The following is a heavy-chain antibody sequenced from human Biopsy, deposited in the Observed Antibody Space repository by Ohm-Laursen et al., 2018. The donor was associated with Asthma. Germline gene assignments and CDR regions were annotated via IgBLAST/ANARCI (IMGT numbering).Heavy chain of an antibody. D-gene: IGHD3-22*01. Sequence: SVKVSCKSSRDIFSSYGFSWVRQAPGQGLEWMGGIIPISLTPSYARRFRGRVTISADEYTRTAYMELSSLRSEDTAVYYCARDPSYFDPSVEGWHLWGQGTMVTVSS. CDR2: IIPISLTP. CDR3: ARDPSYFDPSVEGWHL. J-gene: IGHJ3*01. V-gene: IGHV1-69*13. CDR1: RDIFSSYG.